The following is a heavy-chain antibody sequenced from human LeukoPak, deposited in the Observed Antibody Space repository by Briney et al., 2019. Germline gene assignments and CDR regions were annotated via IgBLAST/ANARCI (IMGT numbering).Heavy chain of an antibody. Sequence: GGSLRLSCAASGFTFSSYGMHWVRQAPGKGLEWVAFIRYDGSNKYYADSVKGRFTIPRDNSKNTLYLQMNSLRAEDTAVYYCAKDQYVWGSYRYIVDYWGQRTLVTVSS. D-gene: IGHD3-16*02. CDR2: IRYDGSNK. CDR1: GFTFSSYG. V-gene: IGHV3-30*02. J-gene: IGHJ4*02. CDR3: AKDQYVWGSYRYIVDY.